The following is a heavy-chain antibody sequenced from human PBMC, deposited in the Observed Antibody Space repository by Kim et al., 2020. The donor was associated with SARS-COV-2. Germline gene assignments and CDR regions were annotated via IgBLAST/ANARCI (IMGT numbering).Heavy chain of an antibody. CDR2: IYYSGST. J-gene: IGHJ4*02. Sequence: SETLSLTCTVSGGSISSSSYYWGWIRQPPGKGLEWIGSIYYSGSTYYNPSLKSRVTISVDTSKNQFSLKLSSVTAADTAVYYCARQDDTDYWGQGTLVTVSS. CDR1: GGSISSSSYY. V-gene: IGHV4-39*01. CDR3: ARQDDTDY.